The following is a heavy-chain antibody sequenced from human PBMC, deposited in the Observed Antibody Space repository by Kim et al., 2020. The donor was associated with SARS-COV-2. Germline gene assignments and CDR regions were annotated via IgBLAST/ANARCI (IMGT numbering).Heavy chain of an antibody. V-gene: IGHV5-51*01. J-gene: IGHJ6*02. CDR1: GYSFTSYW. CDR2: IYPGDSDT. Sequence: GESLKISCKGSGYSFTSYWIGWVRQMPGKGLEWMGIIYPGDSDTRYSPSFQGQVTISADKSISTAYLQWSSPKASDTAMYYCARFGRSGGENYYYYGMDVRGQGTTVTVSS. CDR3: ARFGRSGGENYYYYGMDV. D-gene: IGHD2-15*01.